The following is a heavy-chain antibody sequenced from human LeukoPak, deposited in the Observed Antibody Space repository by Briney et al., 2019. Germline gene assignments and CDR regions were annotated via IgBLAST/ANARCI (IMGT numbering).Heavy chain of an antibody. J-gene: IGHJ6*02. CDR2: IYTSGST. CDR1: GGSISSYY. Sequence: SETLSLTCTVSGGSISSYYWSWIQQPAGKGLEWIGRIYTSGSTNYNPSLKSRVTMSVDTSKNQFSLKLSSVTAADTAVYYCARDAGYSSGWYVFYYGMDVWGQGTTVTVSS. CDR3: ARDAGYSSGWYVFYYGMDV. D-gene: IGHD6-19*01. V-gene: IGHV4-4*07.